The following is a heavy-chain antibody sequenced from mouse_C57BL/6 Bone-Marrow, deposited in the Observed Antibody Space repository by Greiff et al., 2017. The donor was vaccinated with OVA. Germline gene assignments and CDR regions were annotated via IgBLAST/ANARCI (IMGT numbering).Heavy chain of an antibody. CDR1: GFTFTDYY. CDR2: IRNKANGYTT. CDR3: SLPFYDGYFCYFAV. Sequence: EVKLMESGGGLVQPGGSLSLSCAASGFTFTDYYMSWVRQPPGKALEWLGFIRNKANGYTTEYSASVKGRFTISSDNSQSILYLQMTALSAEDSATSYCSLPFYDGYFCYFAVWGTVTPVTVSS. J-gene: IGHJ1*03. D-gene: IGHD2-3*01. V-gene: IGHV7-3*01.